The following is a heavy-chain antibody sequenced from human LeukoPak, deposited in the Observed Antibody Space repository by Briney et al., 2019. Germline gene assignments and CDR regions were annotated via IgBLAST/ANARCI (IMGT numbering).Heavy chain of an antibody. CDR2: ISSRSGTT. Sequence: GGSLRLSCAVSGFTFSSYIMNWVRQAPGKGLEWVSYISSRSGTTYYADSVKGRFTISRDNAKNSLYLQMNSLRAEDTAVYFCARVGGSWELILWGQGTLVTVS. J-gene: IGHJ4*02. D-gene: IGHD1-26*01. V-gene: IGHV3-48*01. CDR1: GFTFSSYI. CDR3: ARVGGSWELIL.